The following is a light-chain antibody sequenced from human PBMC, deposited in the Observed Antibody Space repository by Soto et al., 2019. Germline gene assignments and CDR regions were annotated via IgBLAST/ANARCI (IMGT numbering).Light chain of an antibody. V-gene: IGKV3-15*01. CDR1: QSVSSN. J-gene: IGKJ4*01. CDR2: GAS. Sequence: EIVVTQSPVTLSVSPGERATLSCRASQSVSSNLAWYQKKPGQAPRLLIDGASIRDTGIPARFSGSGSGTEFTLTISSLQSEDFAVYYCQQYNDWPLTFGGGTQVEIK. CDR3: QQYNDWPLT.